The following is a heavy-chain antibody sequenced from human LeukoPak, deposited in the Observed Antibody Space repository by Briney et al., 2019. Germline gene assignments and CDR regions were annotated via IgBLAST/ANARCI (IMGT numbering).Heavy chain of an antibody. CDR1: GFTFSSYW. Sequence: GGSLRLSCAASGFTFSSYWMSWVRQAPGKGLEWVANIKQDGSEKYYVDSVKGRFTISRDNAKNSLYLQMNSLRTEDTALYYCAKDKGPGGGPYYFDYWGQGTLVTVSS. CDR2: IKQDGSEK. CDR3: AKDKGPGGGPYYFDY. J-gene: IGHJ4*02. V-gene: IGHV3-7*03. D-gene: IGHD3-16*01.